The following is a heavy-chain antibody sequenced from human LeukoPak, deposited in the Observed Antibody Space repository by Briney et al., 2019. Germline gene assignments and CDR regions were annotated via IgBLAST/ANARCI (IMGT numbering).Heavy chain of an antibody. CDR1: GFTFSGSA. J-gene: IGHJ4*02. D-gene: IGHD2-2*01. V-gene: IGHV3-73*01. CDR2: IRDKANSYAT. Sequence: GGSLRLSCAASGFTFSGSAIHWVRQASGKGLEWVGRIRDKANSYATAYIASVKGRFTISKDDSKNTAYLQMSSLKTEDTAVYYCTRWDCTTTGCYPFDYWGQGTLVTVSS. CDR3: TRWDCTTTGCYPFDY.